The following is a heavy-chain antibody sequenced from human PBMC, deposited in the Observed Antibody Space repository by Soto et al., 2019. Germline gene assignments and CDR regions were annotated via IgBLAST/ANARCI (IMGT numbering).Heavy chain of an antibody. D-gene: IGHD2-15*01. V-gene: IGHV3-48*01. Sequence: PGGSLRLSCAASGFTFSSYSMNWVRQAPGKGLEWVSYISSSSSTIYYADSVKGRFTISRDNAKNSLYLQMNSLRAEDTAVYYCARVYYCSGGSCYQYYYYYMDVWGKGTTVTVSS. J-gene: IGHJ6*03. CDR3: ARVYYCSGGSCYQYYYYYMDV. CDR2: ISSSSSTI. CDR1: GFTFSSYS.